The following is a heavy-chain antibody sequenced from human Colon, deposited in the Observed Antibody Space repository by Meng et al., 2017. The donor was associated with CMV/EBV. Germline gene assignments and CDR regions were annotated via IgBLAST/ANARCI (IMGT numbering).Heavy chain of an antibody. Sequence: VSCGSITSTHWWNWVRQSPVKGLEWIGEISHSGNTNYNPSLKSRLIMSVDKTKNQFSLRLSSVTAADTAIYYCARDGYSSGYYFDYWGPGTLVTVSS. J-gene: IGHJ4*02. CDR3: ARDGYSSGYYFDY. CDR1: CGSITSTHW. D-gene: IGHD3-22*01. CDR2: ISHSGNT. V-gene: IGHV4-4*02.